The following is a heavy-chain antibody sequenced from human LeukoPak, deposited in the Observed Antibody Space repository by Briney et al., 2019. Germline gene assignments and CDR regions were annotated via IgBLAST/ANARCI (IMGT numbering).Heavy chain of an antibody. D-gene: IGHD4-17*01. CDR2: IYHSGST. Sequence: PSETLSLTCAVSGGSISSSNWWSWVRQPPGKGLEWIGEIYHSGSTNYNPSLKSRVTISVDKSQNQFSLKLSSVTAADTAVYYCARAEKYGDYGWVYYYMDVWGKGTTVTVSS. J-gene: IGHJ6*03. CDR3: ARAEKYGDYGWVYYYMDV. V-gene: IGHV4-4*02. CDR1: GGSISSSNW.